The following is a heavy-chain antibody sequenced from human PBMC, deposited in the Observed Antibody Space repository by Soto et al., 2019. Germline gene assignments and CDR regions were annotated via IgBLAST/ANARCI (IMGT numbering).Heavy chain of an antibody. CDR2: ISSSSTI. J-gene: IGHJ4*02. CDR1: GFTFSSYS. D-gene: IGHD2-2*02. V-gene: IGHV3-48*02. Sequence: GGSLRLSCAASGFTFSSYSMNWVRQAPGKGLEWVSYISSSSTIYYADSVKGRFTISRDNAKNSLYLQMNSLRDEDTAVYYCARDRREERCSSTSCYTGAYFDYWGQGTLVTVSS. CDR3: ARDRREERCSSTSCYTGAYFDY.